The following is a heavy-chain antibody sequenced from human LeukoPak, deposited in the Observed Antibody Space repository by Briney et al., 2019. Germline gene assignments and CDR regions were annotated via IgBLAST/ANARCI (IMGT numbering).Heavy chain of an antibody. CDR3: ARDLGSYSSGWYMGFDY. CDR2: ISGTSNTI. V-gene: IGHV3-48*01. D-gene: IGHD6-19*01. CDR1: GFTISSYS. Sequence: GGSLRLSCVGSGFTISSYSMNWVRQAPGKGLEWVSYISGTSNTIYYADSVKGRFTVSRDNAKNSLYLQMNSLRAEDTAIYYCARDLGSYSSGWYMGFDYWGQGTLVTVSS. J-gene: IGHJ4*02.